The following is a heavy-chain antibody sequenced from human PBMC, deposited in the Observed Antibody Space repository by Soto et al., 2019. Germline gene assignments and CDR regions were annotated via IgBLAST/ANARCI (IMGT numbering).Heavy chain of an antibody. Sequence: VQLQESGPGLVKPSETLSLICTVSGGTISGYYYSWVRQPPGRGLESIGYISYSGSTNYNPSLKSRVTISVDTSKYQFSLNLNSVTAADTAVYYCARLGYNSGWYDYWGQGTLVTVSS. CDR2: ISYSGST. CDR1: GGTISGYY. V-gene: IGHV4-59*08. J-gene: IGHJ4*02. D-gene: IGHD6-19*01. CDR3: ARLGYNSGWYDY.